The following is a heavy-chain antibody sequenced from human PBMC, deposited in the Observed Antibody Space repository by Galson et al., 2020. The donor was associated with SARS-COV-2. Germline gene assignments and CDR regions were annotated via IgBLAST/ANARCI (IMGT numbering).Heavy chain of an antibody. D-gene: IGHD2-2*01. CDR3: TRILDASANSNGFDY. CDR2: IDWDDDK. V-gene: IGHV2-70*11. J-gene: IGHJ4*02. CDR1: GFSLTTSGMC. Sequence: SGPTLVKPTQTLTLTCTFSGFSLTTSGMCVNWIRQPPGKALDWLARIDWDDDKHYNTSLKTRLSISKDTSRNQVVLRMTNMDPVDTATYFCTRILDASANSNGFDYWCQGKLVTVSS.